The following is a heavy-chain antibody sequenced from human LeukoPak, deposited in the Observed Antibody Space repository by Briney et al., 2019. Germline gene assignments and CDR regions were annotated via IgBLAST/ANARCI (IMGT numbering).Heavy chain of an antibody. CDR2: ISGSGGST. J-gene: IGHJ4*02. D-gene: IGHD3-10*01. Sequence: GGSLRLSCAASGFTFSSYGMSWVRQAPGKGLEWVSAISGSGGSTYYADSVKGRFTISRDNSKNTLYPQMNSLRAEDTAVYYCAKDPKGSGTYYWTGFLGVFDYWGQGTLVTVSS. CDR1: GFTFSSYG. V-gene: IGHV3-23*01. CDR3: AKDPKGSGTYYWTGFLGVFDY.